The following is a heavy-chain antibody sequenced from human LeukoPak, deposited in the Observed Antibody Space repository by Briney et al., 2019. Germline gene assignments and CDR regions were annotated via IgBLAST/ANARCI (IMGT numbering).Heavy chain of an antibody. D-gene: IGHD3-22*01. CDR2: IGTYGGDT. J-gene: IGHJ5*01. Sequence: TSRISSVRQAPGQGLGWMGWIGTYGGDTYYAQKFQGRITVTTGTSTSTVYMELMNLQSDDTAVYYYARDLWNFYDDSGYNRDFDSWGQGTLVTVSS. V-gene: IGHV1-18*01. CDR3: ARDLWNFYDDSGYNRDFDS. CDR1: TSR.